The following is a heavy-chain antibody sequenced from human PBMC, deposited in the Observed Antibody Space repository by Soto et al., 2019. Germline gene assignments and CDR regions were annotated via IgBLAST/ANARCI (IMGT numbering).Heavy chain of an antibody. Sequence: GGSLRLSCAASGFTFSDYYMSWIRQAPGKGLEWVSYISSSGSTIYYADSVKGRFTISRDNAKNSLYLQVNSLRAEDTAVYYGARDFSVGGSLWFGESKNYYYYMDVWGKGTTVTVSS. CDR2: ISSSGSTI. CDR1: GFTFSDYY. J-gene: IGHJ6*03. D-gene: IGHD3-10*01. V-gene: IGHV3-11*01. CDR3: ARDFSVGGSLWFGESKNYYYYMDV.